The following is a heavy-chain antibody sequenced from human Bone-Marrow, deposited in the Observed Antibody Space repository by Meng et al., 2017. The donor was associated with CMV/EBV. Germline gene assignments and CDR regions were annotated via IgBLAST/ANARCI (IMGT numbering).Heavy chain of an antibody. Sequence: GESLKISCAASGFTFSSYSMNWVRQAPGKGLEWVSSISSSSSYIYYADSVKGRFTISRDNAKNSLYLQMNSLRAEDTAVYYCARDVFGLQSPFDYWGQGTLVTVSS. D-gene: IGHD5-24*01. CDR2: ISSSSSYI. CDR3: ARDVFGLQSPFDY. J-gene: IGHJ4*02. CDR1: GFTFSSYS. V-gene: IGHV3-21*01.